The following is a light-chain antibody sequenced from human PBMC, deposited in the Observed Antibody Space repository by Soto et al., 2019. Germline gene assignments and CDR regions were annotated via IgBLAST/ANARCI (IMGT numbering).Light chain of an antibody. V-gene: IGLV2-14*01. CDR3: CSYTDSGTQVV. J-gene: IGLJ3*02. CDR2: EVT. CDR1: SSDAGGYDY. Sequence: QSALTQPASVSGSPGQSITISCTGTSSDAGGYDYVSWYQQHPGKAPKLMIFEVTNRPSGVSNRFSASKSGNTASLTISGLQAEDEADYYCCSYTDSGTQVVFGGGTKLTVL.